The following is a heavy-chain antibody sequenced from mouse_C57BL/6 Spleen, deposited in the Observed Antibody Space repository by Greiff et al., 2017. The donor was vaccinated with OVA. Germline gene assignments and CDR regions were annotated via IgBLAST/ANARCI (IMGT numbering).Heavy chain of an antibody. V-gene: IGHV1-81*01. CDR3: ARIITTVVEGAWFAY. D-gene: IGHD1-1*01. CDR1: GYTFTSYG. CDR2: IYPRSGNT. Sequence: VKLVESGAELARPGASVKLSCKASGYTFTSYGISWVKQRTGQGLEWIGEIYPRSGNTYYNEKFKGKATLTADKSSSTAYMELRSLTSEDSAVYFCARIITTVVEGAWFAYWGQGTLVTVSA. J-gene: IGHJ3*01.